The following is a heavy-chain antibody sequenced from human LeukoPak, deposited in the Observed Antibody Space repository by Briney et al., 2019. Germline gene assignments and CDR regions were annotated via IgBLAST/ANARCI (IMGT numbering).Heavy chain of an antibody. Sequence: ASVEVSCKASGYTFTSYGISWVRQAPGQGLEWMGWISAYNGNTNYAQKLQGRVTMTTDTSTSTAYMELRSLRSDDTAVYYCARAHSSSWGNWFDPWGQGTLVTVSS. D-gene: IGHD6-13*01. CDR2: ISAYNGNT. CDR3: ARAHSSSWGNWFDP. CDR1: GYTFTSYG. J-gene: IGHJ5*02. V-gene: IGHV1-18*01.